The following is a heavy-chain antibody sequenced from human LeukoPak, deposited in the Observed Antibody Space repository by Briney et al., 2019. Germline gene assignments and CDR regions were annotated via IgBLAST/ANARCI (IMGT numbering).Heavy chain of an antibody. V-gene: IGHV3-43*02. J-gene: IGHJ4*02. CDR1: GFTFDDYA. CDR3: ARDVYGRFDY. D-gene: IGHD1-14*01. Sequence: PGGSLRPSCAASGFTFDDYAMHWVRQAPGKGLEWVSLISGDGGSTYYADSVKGRFTISRDNSKNSLYLQMNSLRTEDTALYYCARDVYGRFDYWGQGTLVTVSS. CDR2: ISGDGGST.